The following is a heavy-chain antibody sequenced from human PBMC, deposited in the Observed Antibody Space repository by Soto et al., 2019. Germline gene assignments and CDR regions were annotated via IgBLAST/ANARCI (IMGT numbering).Heavy chain of an antibody. J-gene: IGHJ4*01. V-gene: IGHV3-9*01. CDR2: ITWNSGNI. Sequence: EVQLVESGGGLVRPGRSLRLSCTASGFTFDDYAMHWVRQAPGRGLEWVSGITWNSGNIAYADSVKGRFTIARDDDNHSLYLQMTSLRPEDTALYYCVKDSYADFHRVLSTAEYFFDYWGHGTLVTVSS. CDR3: VKDSYADFHRVLSTAEYFFDY. CDR1: GFTFDDYA. D-gene: IGHD2-2*01.